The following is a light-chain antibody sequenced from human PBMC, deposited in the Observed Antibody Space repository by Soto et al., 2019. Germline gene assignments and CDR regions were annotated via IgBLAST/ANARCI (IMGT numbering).Light chain of an antibody. CDR1: SSDVGSYNL. Sequence: QSVLTQPASVSGSPGRSITISCTGTSSDVGSYNLVSWYQQHPGKAPKIMIYEVSKRPSGVSSRFSASKSGNTASLTISGLQAEDEANYYCCSYAGSSTFVVFGGGTKVTVL. CDR2: EVS. J-gene: IGLJ2*01. V-gene: IGLV2-23*02. CDR3: CSYAGSSTFVV.